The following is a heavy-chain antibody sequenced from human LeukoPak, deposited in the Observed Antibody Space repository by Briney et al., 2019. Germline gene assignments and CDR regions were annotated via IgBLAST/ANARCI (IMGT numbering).Heavy chain of an antibody. CDR2: IYYSGNT. V-gene: IGHV4-59*01. CDR1: GGSITNYY. D-gene: IGHD2-15*01. CDR3: ARDFRVCSSGSCYSGPFDY. Sequence: SETLSLTCTVSGGSITNYYWGWIRQPPGKGLEWMGYIYYSGNTKYNPSLKSRVTISADTSKNLFSLKLSSVTAADTAVYYCARDFRVCSSGSCYSGPFDYWGQGTLVTVSS. J-gene: IGHJ4*02.